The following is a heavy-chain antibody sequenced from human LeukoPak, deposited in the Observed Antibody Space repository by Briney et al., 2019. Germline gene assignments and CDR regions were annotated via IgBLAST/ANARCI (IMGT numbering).Heavy chain of an antibody. D-gene: IGHD6-19*01. Sequence: GGSLRLSCAASGFTFSSHAMNWVRQAPGKGLEWVSPLSESGETTDYADSVKGRFTISRDNSKNTLYLQTNSLRADDTAVYYCAKQWLVGNWGQGTLVTVSS. CDR2: LSESGETT. V-gene: IGHV3-23*01. J-gene: IGHJ4*02. CDR3: AKQWLVGN. CDR1: GFTFSSHA.